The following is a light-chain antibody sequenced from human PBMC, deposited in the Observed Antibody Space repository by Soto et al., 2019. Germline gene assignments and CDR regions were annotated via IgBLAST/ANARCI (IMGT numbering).Light chain of an antibody. CDR2: RTN. Sequence: QSVLTQPPSASGTPGQRVTISCSGSSSNIGTNTVNRYQQLPGTAPKLLIYRTNQRPSGIPDRFSGSKSGTSASLDISGLQSEDEADYYCTAWDGSLDGRVFGGGTKLTVL. V-gene: IGLV1-44*01. J-gene: IGLJ3*02. CDR1: SSNIGTNT. CDR3: TAWDGSLDGRV.